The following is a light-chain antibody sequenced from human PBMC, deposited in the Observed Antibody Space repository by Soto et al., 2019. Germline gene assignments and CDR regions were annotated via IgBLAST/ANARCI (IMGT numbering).Light chain of an antibody. CDR2: DAS. J-gene: IGKJ1*01. CDR3: QQYNSFPRT. Sequence: IPMTQAPSILSECRAAKFTITARATQSISSWLAWYQHKPGEAPKLLIYDASDLETGVPLRFSGRGSETEFTLTINGLQPDDFATYYCQQYNSFPRTFGQGTKVDIK. V-gene: IGKV1-5*01. CDR1: QSISSW.